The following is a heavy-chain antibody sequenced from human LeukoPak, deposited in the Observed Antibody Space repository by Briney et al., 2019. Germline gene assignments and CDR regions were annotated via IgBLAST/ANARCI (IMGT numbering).Heavy chain of an antibody. Sequence: PSETLSLTCAVYGGSFSGYYWSWIRQPPGKGLEWIGEINHSGSTNYNPSLKSRVTISVDTSKNQFSLKLSFVTAADTAVYYCARGAPYYFDYWGQGTLVTVSS. CDR2: INHSGST. V-gene: IGHV4-34*01. CDR3: ARGAPYYFDY. J-gene: IGHJ4*02. CDR1: GGSFSGYY.